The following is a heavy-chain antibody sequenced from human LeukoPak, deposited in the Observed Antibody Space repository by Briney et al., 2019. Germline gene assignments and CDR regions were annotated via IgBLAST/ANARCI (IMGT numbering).Heavy chain of an antibody. CDR1: GGSITSVNL. J-gene: IGHJ4*02. Sequence: SETLSLTCAVSGGSITSVNLWAWVRQPPGKGLEWVGEMYLSGTTTCNPSLRGRATISLDRSKNQVSLRLNSVTAADTALYYCAGLVGRYSNGMYYYFGYWGQGILVTVSS. V-gene: IGHV4-4*02. CDR3: AGLVGRYSNGMYYYFGY. D-gene: IGHD1-26*01. CDR2: MYLSGTT.